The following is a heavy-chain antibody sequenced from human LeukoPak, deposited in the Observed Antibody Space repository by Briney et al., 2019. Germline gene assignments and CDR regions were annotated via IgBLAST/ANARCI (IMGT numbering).Heavy chain of an antibody. V-gene: IGHV4-38-2*02. D-gene: IGHD3-10*01. J-gene: IGHJ3*01. Sequence: SETLSLTCTVSGYSITSGYYWGWIRQTPGKGLESIGNMYHSGSTSYNPSLKSRVTLSVDTSKNQISLNLSSVTATDTAVYYCTRSGESTFDVWGQGTKVTVSS. CDR1: GYSITSGYY. CDR2: MYHSGST. CDR3: TRSGESTFDV.